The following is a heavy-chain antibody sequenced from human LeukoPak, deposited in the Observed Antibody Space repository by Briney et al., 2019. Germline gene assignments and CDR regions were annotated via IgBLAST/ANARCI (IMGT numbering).Heavy chain of an antibody. CDR3: VSFLGGNDN. Sequence: PGGSLRLSCAASGFTFISYWMHWVRQAPGKGLVWVSRINPDGSSTNYADSGKGRFTISRDNAKNTLYLQMNSLRAEDTAVYYCVSFLGGNDNWGQGTLVSVSS. V-gene: IGHV3-74*01. CDR1: GFTFISYW. J-gene: IGHJ4*02. CDR2: INPDGSST.